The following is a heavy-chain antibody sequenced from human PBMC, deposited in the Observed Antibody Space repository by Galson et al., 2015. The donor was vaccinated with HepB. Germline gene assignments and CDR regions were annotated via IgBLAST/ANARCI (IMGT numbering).Heavy chain of an antibody. Sequence: SLRLSCAASGFTFSSYSMNWVRQAPGKGLEWVSYISSSSSTIYYADSVKGRFTISRDNAKNSLYLQMNSLRAEDTAVYYCARGSAVAGTFYFDYWGQGTLVTVSS. D-gene: IGHD6-19*01. CDR3: ARGSAVAGTFYFDY. CDR2: ISSSSSTI. CDR1: GFTFSSYS. V-gene: IGHV3-48*01. J-gene: IGHJ4*02.